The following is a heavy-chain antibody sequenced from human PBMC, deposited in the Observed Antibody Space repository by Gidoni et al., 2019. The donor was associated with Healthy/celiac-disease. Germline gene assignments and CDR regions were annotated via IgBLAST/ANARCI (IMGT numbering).Heavy chain of an antibody. V-gene: IGHV3-21*01. Sequence: EVQLVESGGGLVKPGGSLRLSCAASGFTFSSYSMNWFRKAPGKGLEWVSSLSSSSSYIYYADSVKGRFTIARDNAKNSLYLQMNSLRAEDTAVYYCASPIFGVVMEPQFDYWGQGTLVTVSS. CDR1: GFTFSSYS. CDR3: ASPIFGVVMEPQFDY. D-gene: IGHD3-3*01. J-gene: IGHJ4*02. CDR2: LSSSSSYI.